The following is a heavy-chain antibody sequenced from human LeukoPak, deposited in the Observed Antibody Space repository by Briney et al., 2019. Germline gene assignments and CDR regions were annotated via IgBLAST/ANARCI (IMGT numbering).Heavy chain of an antibody. D-gene: IGHD6-13*01. Sequence: GGSLRLSCAASGFTFSSYPMHWVRQAPGKGLEWVAIISYDGSNKYYADSVKGRFTISRDNSKNTLYLQMNSLRAEDTAVYYCARDIGSSWYVLDAFDIWGQGTMVTVSS. CDR3: ARDIGSSWYVLDAFDI. CDR2: ISYDGSNK. J-gene: IGHJ3*02. V-gene: IGHV3-30-3*01. CDR1: GFTFSSYP.